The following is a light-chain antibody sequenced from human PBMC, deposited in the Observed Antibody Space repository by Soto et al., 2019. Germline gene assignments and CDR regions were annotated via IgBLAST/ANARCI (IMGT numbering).Light chain of an antibody. CDR1: QSISSY. V-gene: IGKV1-39*01. Sequence: DIQMTQSPSSLSASVEDRVTITCRASQSISSYLNWYQQKPGKAPELVIYAASSLQSGVPSRFSGSGSGTDFTLSISSLQPEDFATYYCQQSYSTPYTFGQGTQLEIK. CDR3: QQSYSTPYT. CDR2: AAS. J-gene: IGKJ2*01.